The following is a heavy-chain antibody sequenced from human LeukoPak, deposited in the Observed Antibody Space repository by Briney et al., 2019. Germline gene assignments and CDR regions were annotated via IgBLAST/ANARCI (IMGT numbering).Heavy chain of an antibody. V-gene: IGHV3-23*01. CDR2: ISGSGGST. J-gene: IGHJ6*03. CDR1: GFTFSSYG. CDR3: ARRKRTPDYYYHYMDV. Sequence: GGSLRLSCAASGFTFSSYGMSWVRQAPGKGLEWVSAISGSGGSTYYADSVKGRFTISRDNAKNSLCLQMKSLRAEDTALFYCARRKRTPDYYYHYMDVWGKGTTVTVSS.